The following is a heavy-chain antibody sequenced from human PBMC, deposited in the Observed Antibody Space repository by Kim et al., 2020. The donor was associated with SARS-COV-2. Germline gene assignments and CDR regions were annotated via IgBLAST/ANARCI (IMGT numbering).Heavy chain of an antibody. CDR2: IYYSGST. D-gene: IGHD3-10*01. Sequence: SETLSLTCTVSGGSISSYYWSWIRQPPGKGLEWIGYIYYSGSTNYNPSLKSRVTISVDTSKNQFSLKLSSVTAADTAVYYCAREQRYYYGSDGDTSNWFDPWGQGTLVTVSS. J-gene: IGHJ5*02. CDR1: GGSISSYY. V-gene: IGHV4-59*13. CDR3: AREQRYYYGSDGDTSNWFDP.